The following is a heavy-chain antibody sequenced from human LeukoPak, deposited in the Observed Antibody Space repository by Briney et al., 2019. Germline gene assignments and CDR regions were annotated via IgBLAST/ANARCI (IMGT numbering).Heavy chain of an antibody. V-gene: IGHV4-38-2*02. CDR1: GYSISSGYY. CDR3: ARSNIVVVPAAAFDY. Sequence: SEALSLTCTVSGYSISSGYYWGWIRQPPGKGLEWIGSIHYSGSTYYNPSLKSRVTISVDTSKNQFSLKLSSVTAADTAVYYCARSNIVVVPAAAFDYWGQGTLVTVSS. CDR2: IHYSGST. D-gene: IGHD2-2*01. J-gene: IGHJ4*02.